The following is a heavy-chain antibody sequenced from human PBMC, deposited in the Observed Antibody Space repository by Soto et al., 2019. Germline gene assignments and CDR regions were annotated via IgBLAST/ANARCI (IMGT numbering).Heavy chain of an antibody. Sequence: EVQLVESGGGLVQPGGSLRLSCAASGFTFNNYWMHWVRQAPGKGLVWVSRINSDGSSTTDADSVKGRFTISRDNAKNTPYLHMNSLRAEDTVAYYCARVRNWHYAYYYYGMDVCGQGTTVTVSS. D-gene: IGHD1-7*01. CDR3: ARVRNWHYAYYYYGMDV. V-gene: IGHV3-74*01. J-gene: IGHJ6*02. CDR1: GFTFNNYW. CDR2: INSDGSST.